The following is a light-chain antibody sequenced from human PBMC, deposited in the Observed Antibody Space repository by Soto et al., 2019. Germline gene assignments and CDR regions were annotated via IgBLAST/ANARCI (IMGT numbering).Light chain of an antibody. CDR2: DFI. Sequence: QSVLTQPPSASGSPGQSFAISFTVTISDVVVYNYVSFYQQHPFKAPKLMIYDFIQLPSLFPYRFSVSKSGNTSSLTVSVLQAEDEADYYYSSYAGNSWVFGTGTKVAVL. CDR3: SSYAGNSWV. V-gene: IGLV2-8*01. J-gene: IGLJ1*01. CDR1: ISDVVVYNY.